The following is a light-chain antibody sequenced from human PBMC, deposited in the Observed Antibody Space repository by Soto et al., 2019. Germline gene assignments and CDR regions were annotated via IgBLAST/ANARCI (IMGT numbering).Light chain of an antibody. CDR3: QQYNNWHPIT. CDR2: GAS. Sequence: EIVMTQSPATLSVSPGERATLSCSASQSVSINLAWYQQKPGQAPRLLLYGASTRATGIPARFSGSGSGTEFTLTISSLQSEDFAAYYCQQYNNWHPITFGQGTRLEIK. V-gene: IGKV3-15*01. J-gene: IGKJ5*01. CDR1: QSVSIN.